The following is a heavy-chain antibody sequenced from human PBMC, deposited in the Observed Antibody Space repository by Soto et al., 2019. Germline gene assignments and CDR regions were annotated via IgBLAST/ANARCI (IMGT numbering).Heavy chain of an antibody. CDR3: SKQSGSAPARGTDAFDV. CDR2: ISGSVGST. Sequence: GGSLRLSCAASGLTVSGYAMGWVRQAPGKGLEWVSSISGSVGSTFYADSVKGRFTISRDKSKNLMSLQMNSLRVEDTAVYYCSKQSGSAPARGTDAFDVWGQGTMVTVSS. V-gene: IGHV3-23*01. CDR1: GLTVSGYA. D-gene: IGHD2-15*01. J-gene: IGHJ3*01.